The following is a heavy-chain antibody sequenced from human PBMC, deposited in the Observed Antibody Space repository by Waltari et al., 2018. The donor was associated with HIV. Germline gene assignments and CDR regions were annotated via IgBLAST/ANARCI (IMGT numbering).Heavy chain of an antibody. J-gene: IGHJ6*02. CDR3: TRRVISWSDRDYGMDV. CDR2: FSSRGRT. CDR1: GGSMTSSSYF. V-gene: IGHV4-39*01. Sequence: QLQLQESGPGLVKSSETLSLTCNVSGGSMTSSSYFWGWIRQSPGKGLEWMGSFSSRGRTLCNLSAEARVTISVDMSKNQYSLKMRSVTAADTGIYYCTRRVISWSDRDYGMDVWGPGTTVAV. D-gene: IGHD1-26*01.